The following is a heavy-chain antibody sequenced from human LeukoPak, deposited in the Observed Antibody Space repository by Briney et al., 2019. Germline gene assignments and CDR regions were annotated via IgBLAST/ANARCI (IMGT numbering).Heavy chain of an antibody. CDR1: GYTFSSYD. CDR3: ARVSGAAFDY. J-gene: IGHJ4*02. D-gene: IGHD1-26*01. CDR2: ISTYNGNT. V-gene: IGHV1-18*01. Sequence: ASVKVSCKASGYTFSSYDISWVRQAPGQGLEWMGWISTYNGNTNYAQNLQGRVTMTTDTSTSTAYMELRSLRSDDTAVYYCARVSGAAFDYWGQGTLVTVSS.